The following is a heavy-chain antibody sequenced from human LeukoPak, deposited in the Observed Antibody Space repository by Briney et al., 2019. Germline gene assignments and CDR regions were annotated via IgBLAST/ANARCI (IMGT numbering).Heavy chain of an antibody. D-gene: IGHD3-3*01. V-gene: IGHV1-18*01. CDR3: ARGPNYDFWSGYRYYFDY. CDR1: GYTFNSYG. CDR2: ISVYNGNT. J-gene: IGHJ4*02. Sequence: ASVKVSCKASGYTFNSYGITWVRQAPGQGLEWMGWISVYNGNTNYAEKLQGRVTMTRDMSTSTVYMELSSLRSEDTAVYYCARGPNYDFWSGYRYYFDYWGQGTLVTVSS.